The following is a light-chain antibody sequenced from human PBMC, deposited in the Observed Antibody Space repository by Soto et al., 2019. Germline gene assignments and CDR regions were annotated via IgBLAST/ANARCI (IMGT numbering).Light chain of an antibody. CDR1: SSDVGGYNF. J-gene: IGLJ1*01. CDR3: CSYAGSYSYV. V-gene: IGLV2-11*01. CDR2: DVT. Sequence: QSVLTQPRSVSGSPGQSVTISCTGTSSDVGGYNFVSWYQQHPGKAPKLMIYDVTKRPSGVPHRFSGSTSGNTASLTISGLQAEDEADYYCCSYAGSYSYVFGTGTKLTVL.